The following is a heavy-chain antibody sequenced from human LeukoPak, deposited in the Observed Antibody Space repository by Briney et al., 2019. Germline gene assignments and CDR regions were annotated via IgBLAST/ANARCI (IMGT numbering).Heavy chain of an antibody. D-gene: IGHD3-9*01. CDR2: INSDGSST. Sequence: GGSLRLSCAASGFIFSSYWMHWVRQAPGKGLVWVSRINSDGSSTTYADSVKGRFTISRDNAKNTLYLQMNSLRAEDTAVYYRARTLRYFGENWFDPWGQGTLVTVSS. CDR1: GFIFSSYW. CDR3: ARTLRYFGENWFDP. J-gene: IGHJ5*02. V-gene: IGHV3-74*03.